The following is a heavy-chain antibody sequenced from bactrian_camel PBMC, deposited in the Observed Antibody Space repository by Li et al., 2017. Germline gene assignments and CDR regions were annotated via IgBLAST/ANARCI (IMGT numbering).Heavy chain of an antibody. Sequence: HVQLVESGGGSVQAGGSLRLSCTVSGYTDGRYCMGWLRQAPGKEREGVASLDSDGWPRYGRTTYADSVKGRFPISQDNAKNTLYLQMNSLKPEDTATYSCAADHRRHRNAYIEPAYTSRGKGTQVTVSA. V-gene: IGHV3S26*01. D-gene: IGHD4*01. CDR3: AADHRRHRNAYIEPAYTS. CDR1: GYTDGRYC. CDR2: LDSDGWPRYGRT. J-gene: IGHJ4*01.